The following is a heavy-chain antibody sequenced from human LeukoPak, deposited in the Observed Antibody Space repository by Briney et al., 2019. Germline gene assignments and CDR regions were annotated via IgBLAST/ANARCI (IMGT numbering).Heavy chain of an antibody. CDR3: ATRSSHTSSWYVYLFWDY. CDR1: GYSISSGYY. J-gene: IGHJ4*02. V-gene: IGHV3-7*01. D-gene: IGHD6-13*01. Sequence: ETLSLTCTVSGYSISSGYYWGWIRQPPGKGLEWVANINQDGSEKNYVDSVKGRFTISRDNAKNSLYLRMNSLRVEDTALYYCATRSSHTSSWYVYLFWDYWGQGALVTVSS. CDR2: INQDGSEK.